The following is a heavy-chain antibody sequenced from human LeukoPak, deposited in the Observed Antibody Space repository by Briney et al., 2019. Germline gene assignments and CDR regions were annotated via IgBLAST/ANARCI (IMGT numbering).Heavy chain of an antibody. CDR2: INSVGSST. CDR1: GFTFSSFW. J-gene: IGHJ4*02. D-gene: IGHD6-19*01. Sequence: PGGSLRLSCAVSGFTFSSFWMHWVRQAPGKGLVWVSRINSVGSSTSYADSVKGRFTISRDNAKNTLYLQMNSLRAEDTAVYYCARERTSGWDAFDFWGQGTLVTVSS. CDR3: ARERTSGWDAFDF. V-gene: IGHV3-74*01.